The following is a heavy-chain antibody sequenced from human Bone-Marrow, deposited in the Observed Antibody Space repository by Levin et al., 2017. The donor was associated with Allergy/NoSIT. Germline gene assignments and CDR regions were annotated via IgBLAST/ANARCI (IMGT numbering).Heavy chain of an antibody. CDR1: GFTFMTSG. CDR3: ARVFYFESSGYYYT. CDR2: ISGYNGNT. D-gene: IGHD3-22*01. V-gene: IGHV1-18*01. J-gene: IGHJ5*02. Sequence: GESLKISCKASGFTFMTSGIIWVRQTPGQGLEWMGWISGYNGNTEYAQKFQGRVSMTTDTSTSTAYMELGNLRSDDTAVYFCARVFYFESSGYYYTWGQGTLVTVSS.